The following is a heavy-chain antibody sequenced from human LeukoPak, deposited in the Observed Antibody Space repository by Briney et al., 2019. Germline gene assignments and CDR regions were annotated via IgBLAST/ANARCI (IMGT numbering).Heavy chain of an antibody. CDR1: GFTFSSYG. CDR2: MSPDGIKK. Sequence: PGGSLRLSCAASGFTFSSYGMHWVRQAPGKGLEWVAVMSPDGIKKYYADSVKGRFTISRDNSKNTLYLHMNSLRAEDTALYYCAKDRQEQIQIWSALINNWGQGTLVTVSS. D-gene: IGHD5-18*01. V-gene: IGHV3-30*18. J-gene: IGHJ4*02. CDR3: AKDRQEQIQIWSALINN.